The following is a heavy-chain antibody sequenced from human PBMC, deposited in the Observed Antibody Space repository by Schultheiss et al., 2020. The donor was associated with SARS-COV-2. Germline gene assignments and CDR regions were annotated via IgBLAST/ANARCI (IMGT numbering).Heavy chain of an antibody. D-gene: IGHD3-3*01. J-gene: IGHJ6*02. CDR1: GFTFGDYA. Sequence: GGSLRLSCAASGFTFGDYAMSWVRQAPGKGLEWVGFIRSKAYGGTTDYAAPVKGRFTISRDDSKNTLYLQMNSLKTEDTGVYYCYTWRPGMDVWGQGTTVTVSS. CDR3: YTWRPGMDV. V-gene: IGHV3-49*04. CDR2: IRSKAYGGTT.